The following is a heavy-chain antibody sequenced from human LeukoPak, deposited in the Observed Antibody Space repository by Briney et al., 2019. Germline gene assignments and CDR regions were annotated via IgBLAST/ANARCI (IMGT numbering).Heavy chain of an antibody. CDR3: ARSPKVLLWFGEFSRGANNWFDP. D-gene: IGHD3-10*01. V-gene: IGHV4-31*03. CDR2: IYYSGST. CDR1: GGSISSGGYY. Sequence: SETLSLTCTVSGGSISSGGYYWSWIRQHPGKGLEWIGYIYYSGSTYYNPSLKSRVTISVDTSKNQFSLKLSSVTAADTAVYYCARSPKVLLWFGEFSRGANNWFDPWGQGTLVTVSS. J-gene: IGHJ5*02.